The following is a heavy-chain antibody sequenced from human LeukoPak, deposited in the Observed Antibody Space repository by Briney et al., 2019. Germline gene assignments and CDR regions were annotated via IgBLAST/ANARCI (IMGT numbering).Heavy chain of an antibody. Sequence: PSETLSLTCSVSGGSISSSSYYWGWIRQPPGKGLEWIGSIYYSGSTSYNPSLKSRVTISVDTSKNQFSLKLTSVTAADTAVYYCVRQTYYYASAPRFDYWGHGTLLTVSS. V-gene: IGHV4-39*01. CDR3: VRQTYYYASAPRFDY. J-gene: IGHJ4*01. D-gene: IGHD3-10*01. CDR1: GGSISSSSYY. CDR2: IYYSGST.